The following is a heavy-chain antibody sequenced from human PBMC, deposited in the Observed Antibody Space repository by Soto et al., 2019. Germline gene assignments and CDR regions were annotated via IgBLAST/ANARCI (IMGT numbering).Heavy chain of an antibody. Sequence: EVQLLESGGGLVQPGGSLRLSCAASGFTFSTFGMSWVRQAPGKGLEWVSAISGSGGTTYYADSVKGRFTISRDNSNNTLYLQMNSLRADDTAVYYCAKRDHPYWGQGTLVTVSS. CDR3: AKRDHPY. CDR2: ISGSGGTT. J-gene: IGHJ4*02. CDR1: GFTFSTFG. V-gene: IGHV3-23*01.